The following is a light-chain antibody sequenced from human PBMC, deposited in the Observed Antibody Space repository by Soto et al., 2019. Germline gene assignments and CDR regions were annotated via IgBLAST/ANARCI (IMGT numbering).Light chain of an antibody. Sequence: DIQMTQSPSTLSASVGDRVTITCRATQRISSSLAWYQQKPGKAPKLLIYKASRLESGVPSRFSRSGTGLEFTLIISSLQPDDCATYCCQQYDSYSSYTFGQGTKLEIK. CDR3: QQYDSYSSYT. CDR2: KAS. CDR1: QRISSS. V-gene: IGKV1-5*03. J-gene: IGKJ2*01.